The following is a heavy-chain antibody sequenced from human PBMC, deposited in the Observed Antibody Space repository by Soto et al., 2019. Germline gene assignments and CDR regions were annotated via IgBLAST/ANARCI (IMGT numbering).Heavy chain of an antibody. CDR3: ARGRVTNYYYYGADV. Sequence: QVQLQQWGAGLLKPSETLSLTCAVSGEPFTDHFCTWIRQAPGKGLEWIGEINHGGRTYFNPSLKSRVTLSVDTSKHQFSLVLVSLTAADTGVYYCARGRVTNYYYYGADVWGQGTTVTVSS. D-gene: IGHD2-8*01. J-gene: IGHJ6*02. CDR2: INHGGRT. CDR1: GEPFTDHF. V-gene: IGHV4-34*02.